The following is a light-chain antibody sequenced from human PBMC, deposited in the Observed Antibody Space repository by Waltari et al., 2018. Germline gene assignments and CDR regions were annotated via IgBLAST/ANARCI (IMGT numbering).Light chain of an antibody. V-gene: IGKV4-1*01. CDR2: WAS. Sequence: IVMTQSPASLAVSLGERATINCKANQSVFFSSTNKNYVAWYQQRPGQPPRLRLSWASSRESGVPDRVVGSGSGTDFTLTINSLQAEDVALYYCQHYYRTPYSFGQGTKLEIK. CDR3: QHYYRTPYS. CDR1: QSVFFSSTNKNY. J-gene: IGKJ2*03.